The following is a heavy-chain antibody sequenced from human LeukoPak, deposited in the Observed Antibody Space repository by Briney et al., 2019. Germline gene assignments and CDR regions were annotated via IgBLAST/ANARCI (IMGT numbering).Heavy chain of an antibody. CDR3: ARDAPAAAGYNWFDP. Sequence: ASVKVSCKASGGTFSSYAISWVRQAAGQWLEWMGGIIPIFGTANYAQKFQGRVTITTDESTSTAYMELSSLRSEDTAVYYCARDAPAAAGYNWFDPWGQGTLVTVSS. J-gene: IGHJ5*02. CDR1: GGTFSSYA. CDR2: IIPIFGTA. D-gene: IGHD6-13*01. V-gene: IGHV1-69*05.